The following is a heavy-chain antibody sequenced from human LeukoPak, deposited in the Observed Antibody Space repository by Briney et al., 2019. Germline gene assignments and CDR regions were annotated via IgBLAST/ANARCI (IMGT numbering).Heavy chain of an antibody. J-gene: IGHJ3*01. CDR2: IYPGDSGP. CDR3: GMSGDRVPLQDDVFDV. V-gene: IGHV5-51*01. D-gene: IGHD1-26*01. Sequence: NPGESLKISCKVSGYSFTSYCIGWVRQMPGKGLEWMGIIYPGDSGPTYSPSFQGQVTISVDKSINTAYLQWSSLQASDTAIYYCGMSGDRVPLQDDVFDVWGQGTMVTVST. CDR1: GYSFTSYC.